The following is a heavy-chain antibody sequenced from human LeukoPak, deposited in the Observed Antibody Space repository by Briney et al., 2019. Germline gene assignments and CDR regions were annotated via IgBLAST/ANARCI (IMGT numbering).Heavy chain of an antibody. D-gene: IGHD6-13*01. J-gene: IGHJ4*02. V-gene: IGHV4-34*01. CDR3: ASSSWYYFDY. CDR1: GGSFSGSY. CDR2: INHSGST. Sequence: PETLSLTCAVYGGSFSGSYWSWIRPPPGKGLEWIGEINHSGSTNYNPSLKSRVTISVDTSKNQFSLKLSSVTAADTAVYYCASSSWYYFDYWGQGTLVTVSS.